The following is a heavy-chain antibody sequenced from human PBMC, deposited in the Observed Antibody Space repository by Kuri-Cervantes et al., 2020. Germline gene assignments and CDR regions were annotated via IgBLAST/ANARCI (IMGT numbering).Heavy chain of an antibody. CDR3: ARDQVYSYGAGRIDY. Sequence: SETLSLTCAVSGYSISSGYYWGWIRQPPGRGLEWIGSIYYSGSTYYNPSLKSRVTISVDTSKNQFSLKLSSATAADTAVYYCARDQVYSYGAGRIDYWGQGTLVTVSS. CDR1: GYSISSGYY. V-gene: IGHV4-38-2*02. CDR2: IYYSGST. J-gene: IGHJ4*02. D-gene: IGHD5-18*01.